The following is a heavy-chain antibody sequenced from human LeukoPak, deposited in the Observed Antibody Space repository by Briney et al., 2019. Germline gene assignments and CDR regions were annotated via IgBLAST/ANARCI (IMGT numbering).Heavy chain of an antibody. Sequence: SETLSLTCIVSGYSISSSYFWGWVRQPPGKGLEWIGYIYYSGSTNYNPSLKSRVTISVDTSKNQFSLKLSSVTAADTAVYYCARDLSWYFDLWGRGTLVTVSS. CDR2: IYYSGST. J-gene: IGHJ2*01. V-gene: IGHV4-61*01. CDR3: ARDLSWYFDL. CDR1: GYSISSSYF.